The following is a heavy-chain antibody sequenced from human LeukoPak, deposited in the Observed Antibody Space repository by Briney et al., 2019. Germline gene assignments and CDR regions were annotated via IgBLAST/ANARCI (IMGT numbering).Heavy chain of an antibody. CDR1: GYTFTSYA. V-gene: IGHV7-4-1*02. Sequence: ASVKVSCKASGYTFTSYALNWVRQAPGQGLECMGWINTNTGNPTYAQGFTGRFVFSLDTSVSTAYLQISSLKAKDTAVYYCAKQLTTVADHDAFDIWGQGTMVTVSS. D-gene: IGHD4-23*01. CDR3: AKQLTTVADHDAFDI. CDR2: INTNTGNP. J-gene: IGHJ3*02.